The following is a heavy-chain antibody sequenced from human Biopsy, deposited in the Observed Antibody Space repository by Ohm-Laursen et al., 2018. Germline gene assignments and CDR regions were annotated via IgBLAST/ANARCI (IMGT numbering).Heavy chain of an antibody. CDR2: IYPNNGAT. CDR1: ADSFVGYD. D-gene: IGHD3/OR15-3a*01. Sequence: SVKVSCKAPADSFVGYDIHWARQAPGQGLEWMGSIYPNNGATKNAQKFQGRVTMTRDTSINTTFMELKSLRSDDTAVYYCARDLVDWTVPSWGQGTLVIVSS. CDR3: ARDLVDWTVPS. V-gene: IGHV1-2*02. J-gene: IGHJ4*02.